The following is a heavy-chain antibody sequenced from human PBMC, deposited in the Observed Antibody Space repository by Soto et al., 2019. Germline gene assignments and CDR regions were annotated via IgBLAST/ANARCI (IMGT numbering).Heavy chain of an antibody. V-gene: IGHV4-4*02. J-gene: IGHJ5*02. CDR3: SRAGYCSGGSCLNWFDP. CDR2: IYHSGST. CDR1: SGSISSSNW. Sequence: SETLSLTCAVSSGSISSSNWWSWVRQPPGKGLEWIGEIYHSGSTNYNPSLKSRVTISVDKSKNQFSLKLSSVTAADTAVYYCSRAGYCSGGSCLNWFDPWGQGTLVTVSS. D-gene: IGHD2-15*01.